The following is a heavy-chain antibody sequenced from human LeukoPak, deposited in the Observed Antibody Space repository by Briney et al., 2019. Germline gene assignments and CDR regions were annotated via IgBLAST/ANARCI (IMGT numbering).Heavy chain of an antibody. CDR1: GGSISSSSYY. V-gene: IGHV4-39*01. CDR3: GASGDIVVVPAVYDAFDI. J-gene: IGHJ3*02. Sequence: SETLPLTCTVSGGSISSSSYYWGWLRQPPGKGLGWIGSIYYSGSTYYNPSLKSRVTISVDTSKNQFSLKLSSVTAADTAVYYCGASGDIVVVPAVYDAFDIWGQGTMVTVSS. D-gene: IGHD2-2*01. CDR2: IYYSGST.